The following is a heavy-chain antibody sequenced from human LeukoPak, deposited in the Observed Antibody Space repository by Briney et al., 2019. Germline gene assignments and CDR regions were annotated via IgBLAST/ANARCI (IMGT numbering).Heavy chain of an antibody. J-gene: IGHJ4*02. V-gene: IGHV1-24*01. CDR2: FDPEDGET. Sequence: ASVKVSCKFSGYTLTELSMHWVRRAPGKGLEWMGGFDPEDGETIYAQKFQGRVTMTEDTSTDTAYMELSSLRSEDTAVYYCATDYYGSGSYGYWGQGTLVTVSS. CDR1: GYTLTELS. D-gene: IGHD3-10*01. CDR3: ATDYYGSGSYGY.